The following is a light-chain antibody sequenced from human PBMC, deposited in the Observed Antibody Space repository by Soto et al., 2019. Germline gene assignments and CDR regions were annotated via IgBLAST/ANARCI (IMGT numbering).Light chain of an antibody. CDR1: SGHINYA. V-gene: IGLV4-69*01. CDR2: LYSDGSH. CDR3: QTWGTAFRV. J-gene: IGLJ3*02. Sequence: QSVLTQSPSASASLGASVKLTCTLSSGHINYAIAWHQQQPEKGPRFLMKLYSDGSHNNGDGIPDRFSGSSSGAERYLTISSLHSEDEADYYCQTWGTAFRVFGGGTKVTVL.